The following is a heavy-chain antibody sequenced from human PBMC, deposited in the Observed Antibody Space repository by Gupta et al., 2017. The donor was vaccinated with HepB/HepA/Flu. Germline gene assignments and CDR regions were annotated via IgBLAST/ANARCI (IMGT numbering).Heavy chain of an antibody. CDR2: INHSGST. CDR1: GGSFSNYY. Sequence: QVHLQQWGAGLLKPSETLSLTCAVYGGSFSNYYWSWIRQPPEKGLEWIGEINHSGSTNYNPSLESRVTTSVDTSKNQFSLKLSSVTAADTALYYCARAARDSSGYFFDSWGQGALVTVSS. V-gene: IGHV4-34*01. D-gene: IGHD3-22*01. J-gene: IGHJ4*02. CDR3: ARAARDSSGYFFDS.